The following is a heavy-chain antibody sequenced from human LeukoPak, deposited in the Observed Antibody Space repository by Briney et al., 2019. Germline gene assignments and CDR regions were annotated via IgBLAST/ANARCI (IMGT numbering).Heavy chain of an antibody. V-gene: IGHV3-21*01. J-gene: IGHJ4*02. Sequence: GGSLRLSCAASGFTFSSYSMNWVRQAPGKGLEWVSSISSSSSYIYYADSVKGRFTISRDNAKNSLYLQMSSLRAEDTAVYYCARDMTSGGPFDYWGQGTLVTVSS. CDR3: ARDMTSGGPFDY. CDR2: ISSSSSYI. D-gene: IGHD2-15*01. CDR1: GFTFSSYS.